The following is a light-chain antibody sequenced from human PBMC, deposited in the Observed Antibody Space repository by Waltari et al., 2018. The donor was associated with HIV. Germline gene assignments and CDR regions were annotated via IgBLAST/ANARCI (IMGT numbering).Light chain of an antibody. CDR1: SSEVGSYNP. CDR3: CSYAGSSTSVV. J-gene: IGLJ2*01. Sequence: QSALTQSASVSGSPGQSITISCTGTSSEVGSYNPVSWYQHHPGKAPKLMSYEVNKRPSGVSNRFSGSKSGNTASLTISGLQAEDEADYYCCSYAGSSTSVVFGGGTKLTVL. V-gene: IGLV2-23*02. CDR2: EVN.